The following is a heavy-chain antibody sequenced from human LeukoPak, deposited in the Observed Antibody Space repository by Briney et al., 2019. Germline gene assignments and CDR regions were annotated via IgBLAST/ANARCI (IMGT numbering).Heavy chain of an antibody. Sequence: GGSLRLSCAASGFTFGDTWMNWVRQVPGQGLEWVANIKQDGSEKFYVASVKGRFTISRDNAKNSLYLQMNSLRVEDTAVYYCAKDNRRHYTSGPNPDSLHWGQGALVTVSS. CDR3: AKDNRRHYTSGPNPDSLH. D-gene: IGHD6-19*01. CDR2: IKQDGSEK. V-gene: IGHV3-7*03. J-gene: IGHJ4*02. CDR1: GFTFGDTW.